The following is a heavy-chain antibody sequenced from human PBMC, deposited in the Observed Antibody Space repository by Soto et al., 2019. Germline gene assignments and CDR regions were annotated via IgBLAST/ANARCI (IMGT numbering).Heavy chain of an antibody. Sequence: QITLKESGPTLVKPTQTLTLTCTFSGFSFTTTGGGVGWIRQPPGKALEWLALIYWDDDKRYSPSLKSRLTITRDTSKNQVVRTMTTMDPVDTATYYCAHRQAQGLGVAGTVDSWGQGILVTVSS. CDR1: GFSFTTTGGG. CDR3: AHRQAQGLGVAGTVDS. V-gene: IGHV2-5*02. D-gene: IGHD6-19*01. CDR2: IYWDDDK. J-gene: IGHJ4*02.